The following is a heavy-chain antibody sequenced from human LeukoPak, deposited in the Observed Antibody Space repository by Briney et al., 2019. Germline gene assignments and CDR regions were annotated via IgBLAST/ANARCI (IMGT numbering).Heavy chain of an antibody. D-gene: IGHD2-8*01. J-gene: IGHJ4*02. CDR3: ARGASYASGPYYFDY. CDR2: IWYDGSNK. V-gene: IGHV3-33*08. CDR1: GFTFSSYA. Sequence: GGSLRLSCAASGFTFSSYAMHWVRQAPGKGLEWVAVIWYDGSNKYYADSVKGRFTISRDNSKNTLYLQMNSLRAEDTAVYYCARGASYASGPYYFDYRGQGTLVTVSS.